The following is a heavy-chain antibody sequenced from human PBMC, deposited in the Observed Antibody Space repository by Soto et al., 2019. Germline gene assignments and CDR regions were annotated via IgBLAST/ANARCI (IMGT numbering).Heavy chain of an antibody. D-gene: IGHD3-10*01. Sequence: PSETLSLPGAVCGVSLTSGNCSTWVRQSPQRGLEYIGEIFHDVTANYYPSFERRVTMSVDKSRNQFYLKLTSLTASDTAVYFCARLVYDTRINYIYFDFWGPRTLVAVSS. CDR3: ARLVYDTRINYIYFDF. CDR2: IFHDVTA. J-gene: IGHJ4*02. V-gene: IGHV4-4*02. CDR1: GVSLTSGNC.